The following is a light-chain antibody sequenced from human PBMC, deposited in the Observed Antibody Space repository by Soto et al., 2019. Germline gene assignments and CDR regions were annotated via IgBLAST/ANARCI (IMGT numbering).Light chain of an antibody. CDR2: DNN. Sequence: QYVLMQPPSVSAAPGQKVTISCSGSSSNIGNNYVSWYQQLPGTAPKLLIYDNNKRPSGIPDRFSGSKSGTSATLGITGLQTGDEADYYCGTWDSSLSALVFGGGTKLTVL. CDR1: SSNIGNNY. V-gene: IGLV1-51*01. CDR3: GTWDSSLSALV. J-gene: IGLJ2*01.